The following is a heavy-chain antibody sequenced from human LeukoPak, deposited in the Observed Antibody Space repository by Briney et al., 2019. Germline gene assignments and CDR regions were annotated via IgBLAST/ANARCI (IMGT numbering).Heavy chain of an antibody. CDR3: ARDSGSYLAFWPFDP. J-gene: IGHJ5*02. CDR1: GYTFTSYY. D-gene: IGHD1-26*01. Sequence: ASVKVSCKASGYTFTSYYMHWVRQAPGQGLEWMGIINPSGGSASYAQKFQGRVTMTRDTSTSTVYMELSSLRSEDTAVYYCARDSGSYLAFWPFDPWGQGTLVTVSS. CDR2: INPSGGSA. V-gene: IGHV1-46*01.